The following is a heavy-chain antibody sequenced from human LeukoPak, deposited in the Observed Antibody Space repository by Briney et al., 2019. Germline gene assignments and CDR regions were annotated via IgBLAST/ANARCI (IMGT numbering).Heavy chain of an antibody. V-gene: IGHV3-21*01. CDR1: GFTFSSYS. Sequence: GSLRLSCAASGFTFSSYSMNWVRQAPGKGLEWVSSTSSSSYIYYADSVKGRFTISRDNAKNSLYLQMNSLRAEDTAVYYCASLTRSSGYSDAFDIWGQGTMVTVSS. D-gene: IGHD3-22*01. CDR2: TSSSSYI. J-gene: IGHJ3*02. CDR3: ASLTRSSGYSDAFDI.